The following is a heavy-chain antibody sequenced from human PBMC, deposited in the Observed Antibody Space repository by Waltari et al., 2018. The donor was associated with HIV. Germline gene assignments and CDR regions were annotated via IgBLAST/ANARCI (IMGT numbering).Heavy chain of an antibody. CDR3: ARVFAGGSSWLGYYYGMDV. CDR2: MNPNSGNT. D-gene: IGHD6-13*01. CDR1: GYTFTSYD. Sequence: QVQLVQSGAEVKKPGASVKVSCKASGYTFTSYDINWVRQATGQGLEWMGWMNPNSGNTGYAQKFQGRVTMTRNTSISTAYMELSSLRSEDTAVYYCARVFAGGSSWLGYYYGMDVWGQGTTVTVSS. J-gene: IGHJ6*02. V-gene: IGHV1-8*01.